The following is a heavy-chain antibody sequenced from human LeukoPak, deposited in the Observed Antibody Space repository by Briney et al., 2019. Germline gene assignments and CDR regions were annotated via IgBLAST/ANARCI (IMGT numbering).Heavy chain of an antibody. D-gene: IGHD1-26*01. Sequence: GGSLRLSCAASGFNVSRNYMTWVRQAPGKGLEWVSVIYSGGRTYHADSVKGRFTIARDNSRNTLYLQMTSLRAEDTAVYYCAREAVGTTIGAFDIWGQGTMVTVSS. CDR3: AREAVGTTIGAFDI. V-gene: IGHV3-53*01. J-gene: IGHJ3*02. CDR2: IYSGGRT. CDR1: GFNVSRNY.